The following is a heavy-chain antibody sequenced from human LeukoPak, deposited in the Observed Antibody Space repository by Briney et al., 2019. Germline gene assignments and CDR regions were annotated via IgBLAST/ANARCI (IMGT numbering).Heavy chain of an antibody. CDR3: AKGKGPSYSYYYMDV. Sequence: GGSLRLSCAASGFTFSGYAMSWVRQAPGKGLEWVSGIGGSGAITYYADSVKGRFTISRDNSKNTLYLQMNSLRAEDTAVFHCAKGKGPSYSYYYMDVWGKGTTVTVSS. V-gene: IGHV3-23*01. J-gene: IGHJ6*03. CDR2: IGGSGAIT. CDR1: GFTFSGYA.